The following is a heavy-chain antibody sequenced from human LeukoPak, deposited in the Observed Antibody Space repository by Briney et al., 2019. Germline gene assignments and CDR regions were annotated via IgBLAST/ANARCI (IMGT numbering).Heavy chain of an antibody. Sequence: ASVKVSCKTSGYTFSDYYIHWIRQAPGQGLEWVGWINPNSGDTDYAQKFQGRVTVTRDTSISTAYMELRSLRSDDTAVYYCARVYIQLWLGDYYYYYMDVWGKGTTVTVSS. V-gene: IGHV1-2*02. D-gene: IGHD5-18*01. CDR2: INPNSGDT. CDR1: GYTFSDYY. CDR3: ARVYIQLWLGDYYYYYMDV. J-gene: IGHJ6*03.